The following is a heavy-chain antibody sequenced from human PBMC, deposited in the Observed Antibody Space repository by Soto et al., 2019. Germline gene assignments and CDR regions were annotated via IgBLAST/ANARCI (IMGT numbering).Heavy chain of an antibody. Sequence: LRLSCEASGFTFSGSAMHWVRQASGKGLEWVGRIRSKANSYATAYAASVKGRFSISRDESKNTMYLQMNSLRPEDTSIYYCAKDGAWELLPAYGMDVWGPGTTVTVSS. CDR3: AKDGAWELLPAYGMDV. D-gene: IGHD1-26*01. J-gene: IGHJ6*01. CDR1: GFTFSGSA. CDR2: IRSKANSYAT. V-gene: IGHV3-73*01.